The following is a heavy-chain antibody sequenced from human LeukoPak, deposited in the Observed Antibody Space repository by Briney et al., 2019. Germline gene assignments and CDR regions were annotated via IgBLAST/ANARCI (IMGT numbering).Heavy chain of an antibody. CDR1: GYTFTSYG. Sequence: ASVKVSCKASGYTFTSYGISWVRQAPGQGLEWMGWISAYNGNTNYAQKLQGRVTMTTDTSTSTAYMELRSLRSDDTAVYYCARDGPYSSSWYGGFDYWGQRTLVTVSS. D-gene: IGHD6-13*01. J-gene: IGHJ4*02. CDR3: ARDGPYSSSWYGGFDY. V-gene: IGHV1-18*01. CDR2: ISAYNGNT.